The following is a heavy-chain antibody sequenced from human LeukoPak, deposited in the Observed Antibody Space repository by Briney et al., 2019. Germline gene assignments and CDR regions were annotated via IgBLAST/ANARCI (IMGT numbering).Heavy chain of an antibody. D-gene: IGHD6-19*01. CDR3: ARVSRIAVAGTKGPFGY. V-gene: IGHV1-8*03. CDR2: MNPNSGNT. CDR1: GYTFTSYD. Sequence: ASVKVSCKASGYTFTSYDINWVRQATGQGLEWMGWMNPNSGNTGYAQKFQGRVTITRNTSISTAYMELSSLRSEDTAVYYCARVSRIAVAGTKGPFGYWGQGTLVTVSS. J-gene: IGHJ4*02.